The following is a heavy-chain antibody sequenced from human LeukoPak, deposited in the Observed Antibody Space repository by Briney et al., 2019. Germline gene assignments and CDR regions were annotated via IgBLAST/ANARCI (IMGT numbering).Heavy chain of an antibody. V-gene: IGHV4-59*01. D-gene: IGHD3-16*01. CDR2: IYYSGST. Sequence: PSETLSLTCTVSGGSISSYYWSWIRQPPGKGLEWIGYIYYSGSTNYTPSLKSRVTISVDTSKNQFSLKLSSVTAADTAVYYGARPRGSHPLYFDYWGQGTLVTVSS. J-gene: IGHJ4*02. CDR1: GGSISSYY. CDR3: ARPRGSHPLYFDY.